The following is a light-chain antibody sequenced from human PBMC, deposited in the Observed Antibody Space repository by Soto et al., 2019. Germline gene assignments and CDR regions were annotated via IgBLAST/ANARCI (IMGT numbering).Light chain of an antibody. Sequence: EIVLTQSPGNLSLSPGERATLSCRASQSVSSSYLAWYQQKPGQAPRLLIYGASSRATGIPDRFSGSGSGTDFTLTISRLEPEDFAVYFCQQYGNSQTFGQGTKV. V-gene: IGKV3-20*01. CDR1: QSVSSSY. CDR3: QQYGNSQT. J-gene: IGKJ1*01. CDR2: GAS.